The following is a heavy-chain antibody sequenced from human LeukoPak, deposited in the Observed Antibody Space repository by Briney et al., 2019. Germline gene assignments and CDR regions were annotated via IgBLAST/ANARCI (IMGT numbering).Heavy chain of an antibody. D-gene: IGHD6-13*01. CDR3: ARGVRGIAAVYYFDY. CDR2: INHSGST. J-gene: IGHJ4*02. CDR1: GGSFSGYY. Sequence: SETLSLTCAVYGGSFSGYYWSWIRQPPGKGLEWIGEINHSGSTNYNPSLKSRVTISVDTSKNQFSLKLSSVTAADTAVYYCARGVRGIAAVYYFDYWGQGTLVTVSS. V-gene: IGHV4-34*01.